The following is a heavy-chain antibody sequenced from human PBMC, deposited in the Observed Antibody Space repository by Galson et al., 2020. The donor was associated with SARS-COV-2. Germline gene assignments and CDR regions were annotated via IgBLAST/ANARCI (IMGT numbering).Heavy chain of an antibody. V-gene: IGHV4-4*02. J-gene: IGHJ5*02. CDR1: GDSFSSNYW. CDR2: IYHRGNS. CDR3: WRSDTLQRYLPIDL. D-gene: IGHD1-20*01. Sequence: SETLSLTCAVSGDSFSSNYWWNWVRQSPGKGLEWIGKIYHRGNSIHNPSLESRVTISIDKSRNQFSLKLNSVTAADTAVYYCWRSDTLQRYLPIDLWGQGTLVTVSS.